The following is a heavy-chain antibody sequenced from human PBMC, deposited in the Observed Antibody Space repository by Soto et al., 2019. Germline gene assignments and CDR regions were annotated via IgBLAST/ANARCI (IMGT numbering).Heavy chain of an antibody. CDR1: GFTFSSYG. D-gene: IGHD2-15*01. V-gene: IGHV3-30*18. CDR3: AKALGWSNWFDP. Sequence: PGGSLRLSCAASGFTFSSYGMHWVRQAPGKGLEWVAVISYDGSNKYYADSVKGRFTISRDNSKNTLYLQMNSLRAEDTAVYYCAKALGWSNWFDPWGQGTLVTVSS. CDR2: ISYDGSNK. J-gene: IGHJ5*02.